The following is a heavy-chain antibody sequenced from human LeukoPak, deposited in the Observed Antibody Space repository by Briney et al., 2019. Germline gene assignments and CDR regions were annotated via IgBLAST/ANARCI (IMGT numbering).Heavy chain of an antibody. Sequence: GGSLRLSCAASGFTFDDYAMHWVRQAPGKGLEGVSGSSWNSGSIGCADSVKGRFTISRDNAKNSLYLQMNSLRAEDTALYYCAKDLAGYPSFRRFDPWGQGTLVTVSS. CDR2: SSWNSGSI. J-gene: IGHJ5*02. CDR3: AKDLAGYPSFRRFDP. V-gene: IGHV3-9*01. CDR1: GFTFDDYA. D-gene: IGHD2-15*01.